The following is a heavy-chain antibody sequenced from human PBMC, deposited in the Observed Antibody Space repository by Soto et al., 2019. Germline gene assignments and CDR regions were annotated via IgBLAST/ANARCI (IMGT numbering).Heavy chain of an antibody. CDR1: GFTFSSYG. CDR2: ISYDGSNK. V-gene: IGHV3-30*18. D-gene: IGHD3-10*01. CDR3: AKMQVWFGELFSSYGMDV. J-gene: IGHJ6*02. Sequence: QVQLVESGGGVVQPGRSLRLSCAASGFTFSSYGMHWVRQAPGKGLEWVAVISYDGSNKYYADSGKGRFTIPRDNSKNTLDLQMNSLRADDTGVCYCAKMQVWFGELFSSYGMDVWGQGTTVTVSS.